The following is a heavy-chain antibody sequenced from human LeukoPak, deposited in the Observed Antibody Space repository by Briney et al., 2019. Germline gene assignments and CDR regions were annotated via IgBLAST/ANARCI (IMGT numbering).Heavy chain of an antibody. CDR3: AEEPAPYRSGWYWIH. CDR2: VGNDGDIK. J-gene: IGHJ4*02. Sequence: GRSLRLSCAASGFTFSTYGMHWVRQAPGKGLEWVAVVGNDGDIKYYADSVKGRFTISRDNSKNTLYLQTNSLRVEDTAVYYCAEEPAPYRSGWYWIHWGQGTLVTVSS. V-gene: IGHV3-30*18. D-gene: IGHD6-19*01. CDR1: GFTFSTYG.